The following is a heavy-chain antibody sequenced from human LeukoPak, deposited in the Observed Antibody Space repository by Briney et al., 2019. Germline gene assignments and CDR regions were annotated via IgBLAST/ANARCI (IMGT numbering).Heavy chain of an antibody. Sequence: GGSLRLSCAASGFTFSSNAMHWVRQAPGKGLEWVAVISYDGSNKYYADSVKGRFTISRDNSKNTLYLQMNSLRAEDTAVYYCARDRWVATTHYYFDYWGQGTLVTVSS. D-gene: IGHD5-24*01. V-gene: IGHV3-30-3*01. CDR3: ARDRWVATTHYYFDY. CDR2: ISYDGSNK. J-gene: IGHJ4*02. CDR1: GFTFSSNA.